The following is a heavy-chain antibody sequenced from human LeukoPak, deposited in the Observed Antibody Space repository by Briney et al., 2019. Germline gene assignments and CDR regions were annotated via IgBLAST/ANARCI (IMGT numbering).Heavy chain of an antibody. CDR1: GGSIGSYY. D-gene: IGHD3-22*01. V-gene: IGHV4-59*01. Sequence: SETLSLTCTVSGGSIGSYYWNWIRQPPGKGLEWIGYVSYSGSTNCNPSLKSRVIMSVDKSKNQFSLKLSSVTAADTAVYFCARATSGYYFDFWDQGTLVTVSS. CDR2: VSYSGST. J-gene: IGHJ4*02. CDR3: ARATSGYYFDF.